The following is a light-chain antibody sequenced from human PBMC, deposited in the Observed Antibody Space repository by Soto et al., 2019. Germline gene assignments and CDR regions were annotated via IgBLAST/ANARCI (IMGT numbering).Light chain of an antibody. V-gene: IGKV3-20*01. CDR3: QQYGSSPIT. Sequence: EIVLTQSPGTLCLSPGERATLSCRASQSVSSSYLAWYQQKPGQAPRLLIYGASSRATGIPDRFSGFGSGTDFTLTISRLEPEDFAVYFCQQYGSSPITFGQGTRLEIK. CDR2: GAS. J-gene: IGKJ5*01. CDR1: QSVSSSY.